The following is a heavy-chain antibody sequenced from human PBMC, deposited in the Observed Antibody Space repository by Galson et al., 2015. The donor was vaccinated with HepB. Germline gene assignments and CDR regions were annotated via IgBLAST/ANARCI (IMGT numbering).Heavy chain of an antibody. D-gene: IGHD1-14*01. CDR3: AKDLRNTVLYGLDV. J-gene: IGHJ6*02. Sequence: SLRLSCAASEFTFSSHAMSWVRQAPGKGLEWVSAISGVGGSTYYADSVRGRSTISRDNSKNTLYLQMNSLRAEDTAVYYCAKDLRNTVLYGLDVWGHGTTVTVSS. CDR2: ISGVGGST. CDR1: EFTFSSHA. V-gene: IGHV3-23*01.